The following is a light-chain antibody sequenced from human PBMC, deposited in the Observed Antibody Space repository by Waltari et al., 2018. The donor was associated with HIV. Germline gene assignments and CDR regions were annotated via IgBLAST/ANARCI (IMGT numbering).Light chain of an antibody. CDR1: SNDGGGYQY. J-gene: IGLJ3*02. Sequence: QSALTQPRSVSGSPGQSVTISCTGTSNDGGGYQYVSWYQKHPGKAPNLIIFDVTQRPSGVPDRFSGSKSGNTASLTIPDFYCSSYAGSYTWLFGGGTKVTVL. CDR2: DVT. V-gene: IGLV2-11*01. CDR3: SSYAGSYTWL.